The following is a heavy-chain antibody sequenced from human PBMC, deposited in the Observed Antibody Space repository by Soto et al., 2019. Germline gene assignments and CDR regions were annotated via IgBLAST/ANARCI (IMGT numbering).Heavy chain of an antibody. V-gene: IGHV1-18*01. Sequence: ASVKVSCKSSGYKFISHSITWVRQAPGQGLEWMGRISAYNGNTNYAQKLQGRVTMTTDTSTNTAYMELRSLRSDDTAVYYCARAGVCARARKCRGMDIWGEGTTVTVSS. J-gene: IGHJ6*04. CDR3: ARAGVCARARKCRGMDI. D-gene: IGHD3-10*01. CDR2: ISAYNGNT. CDR1: GYKFISHS.